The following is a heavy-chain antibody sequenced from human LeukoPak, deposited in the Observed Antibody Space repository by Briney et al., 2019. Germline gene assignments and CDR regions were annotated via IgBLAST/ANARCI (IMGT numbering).Heavy chain of an antibody. V-gene: IGHV1-2*02. D-gene: IGHD3-16*01. CDR3: ARFLLRGFDY. J-gene: IGHJ4*02. Sequence: ASVKVPCKASGYTFTGYNMHWVRQAPGQGLEWMGWINPNSGDTNYAQNFQGRVTVTRDTSISTAYMELSRLTSDDTAVYYCARFLLRGFDYWGQGTLVTVSS. CDR1: GYTFTGYN. CDR2: INPNSGDT.